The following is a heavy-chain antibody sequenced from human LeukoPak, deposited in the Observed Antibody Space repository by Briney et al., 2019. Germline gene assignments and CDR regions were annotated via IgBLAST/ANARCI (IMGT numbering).Heavy chain of an antibody. V-gene: IGHV4-59*02. J-gene: IGHJ4*02. CDR3: SSRRLGNDY. D-gene: IGHD7-27*01. Sequence: SETLSLTCTVSGGSVTDYYWNWIRQSPGKGLEWIGYIYYTGTSYNTSLNSRVTITADTSKNHLSLQLTSVTAADAAAYYYSSRRLGNDYWGQGTLVTVSS. CDR1: GGSVTDYY. CDR2: IYYTGT.